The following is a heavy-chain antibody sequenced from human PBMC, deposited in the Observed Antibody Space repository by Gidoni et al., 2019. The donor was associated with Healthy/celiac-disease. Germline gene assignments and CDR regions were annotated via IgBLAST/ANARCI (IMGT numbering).Heavy chain of an antibody. D-gene: IGHD2-21*01. J-gene: IGHJ6*02. CDR1: GFTFRSYA. CDR3: ARGSRAAGDWTSYYYYYGMDV. CDR2: ISYDGSNK. V-gene: IGHV3-30-3*01. Sequence: QVQLVESGGGVVQPGRSLRLSCAASGFTFRSYAMHWVRQAPGKGLEWVAVISYDGSNKYYADSVKGRFTISRDNSKNTLYLQMNSLRAEDTAVYYCARGSRAAGDWTSYYYYYGMDVWGQGTTVTVSS.